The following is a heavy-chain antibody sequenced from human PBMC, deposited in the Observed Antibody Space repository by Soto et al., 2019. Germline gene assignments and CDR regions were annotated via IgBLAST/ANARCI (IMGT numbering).Heavy chain of an antibody. V-gene: IGHV4-31*11. CDR1: GGSIGSGGYS. D-gene: IGHD6-19*01. CDR3: ARLWRGAVDVLYYFDY. Sequence: SETLSLTCAVSGGSIGSGGYSWSWIRQHPGKGLEWIGHIYYSGTTYYNPSLKSRVTISVDTSKNQFSLKLSSVTAADTAMYYCARLWRGAVDVLYYFDYWGQGALVTVSS. J-gene: IGHJ4*02. CDR2: IYYSGTT.